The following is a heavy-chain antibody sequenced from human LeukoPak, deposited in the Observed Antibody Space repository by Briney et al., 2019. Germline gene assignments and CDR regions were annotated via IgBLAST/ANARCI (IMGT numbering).Heavy chain of an antibody. CDR2: IIPNSGGT. CDR3: ASAKDMSLGYFDY. D-gene: IGHD2-15*01. V-gene: IGHV1-2*02. Sequence: ASVKVSCKASGGTFSSYAISWVRQAPGQGLEWMGGIIPNSGGTNYAQKFQGRVTMTRDTSISTAYMELSRLRSDDTAVYYCASAKDMSLGYFDYWGQGTLVTVSS. J-gene: IGHJ4*02. CDR1: GGTFSSYA.